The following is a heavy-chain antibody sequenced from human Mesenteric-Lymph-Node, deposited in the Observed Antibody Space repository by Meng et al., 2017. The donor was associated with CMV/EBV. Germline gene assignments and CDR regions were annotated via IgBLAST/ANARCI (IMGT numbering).Heavy chain of an antibody. Sequence: ASVKVSCKASGYTFTSYGISWVRQAPGQGLEWMGWINPNSGDANYAQKFQGRVTMTRDTSISTAYMELSSLISDDTAVYYCARRSGGSYSVDYWGQGTLVTVSS. CDR2: INPNSGDA. CDR3: ARRSGGSYSVDY. J-gene: IGHJ4*02. D-gene: IGHD1-26*01. CDR1: GYTFTSYG. V-gene: IGHV1-2*02.